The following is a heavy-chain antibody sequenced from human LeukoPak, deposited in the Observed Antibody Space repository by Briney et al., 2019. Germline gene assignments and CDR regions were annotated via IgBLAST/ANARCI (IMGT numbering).Heavy chain of an antibody. CDR2: ISHDGSKQ. J-gene: IGHJ4*02. V-gene: IGHV3-30*18. D-gene: IGHD1-26*01. CDR1: GFTFSSYG. CDR3: AKDLDSGSYYLDY. Sequence: GESLKISCAASGFTFSSYGMHWVRQAPGKGLEWVSFISHDGSKQYYADSVKGRFTISRDNSKNTLYLQMNSLRPEDTAVYYCAKDLDSGSYYLDYWGQGTLVTVSS.